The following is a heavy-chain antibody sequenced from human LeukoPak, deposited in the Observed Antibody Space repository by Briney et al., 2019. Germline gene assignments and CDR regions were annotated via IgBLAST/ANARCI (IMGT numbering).Heavy chain of an antibody. CDR1: GFTFSSYA. D-gene: IGHD1-26*01. Sequence: PGGSLRLSCAASGFTFSSYAMSWVRQAPGKGLEWVSAIPGGGDSTNYADSVKGRFTISRDNSKNTLYLQMNSLRAEDTAVYYCAKRSGVSYGYFDYWGQGTLVTVSS. J-gene: IGHJ4*02. CDR3: AKRSGVSYGYFDY. CDR2: IPGGGDST. V-gene: IGHV3-23*01.